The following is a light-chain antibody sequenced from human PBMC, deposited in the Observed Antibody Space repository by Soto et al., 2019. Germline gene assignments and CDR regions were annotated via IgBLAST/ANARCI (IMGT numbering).Light chain of an antibody. CDR3: CSYAGSIVV. V-gene: IGLV2-23*01. CDR1: SSDVGSYNL. J-gene: IGLJ2*01. Sequence: QSALTQPASVSGSPGQSITISCTGTSSDVGSYNLVSWYQQHPGKAPKLMIYEDSKRPSGVSNRFSGYKSGNTASLTISGLQPEGEADYYCCSYAGSIVVFGGGHKLTVL. CDR2: EDS.